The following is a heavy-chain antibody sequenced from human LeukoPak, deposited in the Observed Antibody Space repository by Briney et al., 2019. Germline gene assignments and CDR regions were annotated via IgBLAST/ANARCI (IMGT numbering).Heavy chain of an antibody. CDR1: GFSFSDYY. Sequence: PGGSLRLSCAASGFSFSDYYMSWIRQVPGKGLEWLSYISSRGSGVYYAESVRGRFTISRDNARNSLYLEVSSLRDDDTAVYYCARESGGSGTIFDSWGQGTLVTVSS. J-gene: IGHJ5*01. CDR2: ISSRGSGV. D-gene: IGHD6-25*01. V-gene: IGHV3-11*01. CDR3: ARESGGSGTIFDS.